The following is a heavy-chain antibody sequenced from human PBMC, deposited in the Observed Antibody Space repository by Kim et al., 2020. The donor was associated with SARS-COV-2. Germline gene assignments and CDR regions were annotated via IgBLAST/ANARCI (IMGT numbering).Heavy chain of an antibody. CDR3: ARSGSVGATEDVY. J-gene: IGHJ4*01. D-gene: IGHD1-26*01. CDR2: INHSGST. Sequence: SETLSLTCAVYGGSFSGYYWSWIRQPPGKGLEWIGEINHSGSTNYNPALKSRVTISVDTSKNQFSLKLSSVTAADTAVYYCARSGSVGATEDVYWWHGT. CDR1: GGSFSGYY. V-gene: IGHV4-34*01.